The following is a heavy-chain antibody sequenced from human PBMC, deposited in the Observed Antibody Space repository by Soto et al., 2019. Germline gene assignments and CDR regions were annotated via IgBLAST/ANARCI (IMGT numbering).Heavy chain of an antibody. V-gene: IGHV1-69*13. CDR1: GYTFTSCG. Sequence: ASGKVSCKASGYTFTSCGIRWVRQAPGQGLEWMGWIIPINGTTNYAQKFQGRVTITADESTSTAYLQWSSLKASDTAMYYCARLPYCSGGSCYSISDYWGQGTLVTVSS. J-gene: IGHJ4*02. CDR2: IIPINGTT. CDR3: ARLPYCSGGSCYSISDY. D-gene: IGHD2-15*01.